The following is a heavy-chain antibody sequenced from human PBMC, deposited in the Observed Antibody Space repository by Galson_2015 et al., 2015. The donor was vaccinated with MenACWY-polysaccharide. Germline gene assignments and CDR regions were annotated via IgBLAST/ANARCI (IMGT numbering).Heavy chain of an antibody. V-gene: IGHV3-48*02. D-gene: IGHD1-1*01. CDR1: GFIFSTYS. CDR2: IRSSGSTI. J-gene: IGHJ5*02. CDR3: ARGEATLKDVHFEL. Sequence: SLRLSCAASGFIFSTYSMNWVRQAPGKGLEWVSYIRSSGSTIHYADSVRGRFTISRDNAENSLYLQMNSLRDEDTAVYYCARGEATLKDVHFELWGQATLVPVSS.